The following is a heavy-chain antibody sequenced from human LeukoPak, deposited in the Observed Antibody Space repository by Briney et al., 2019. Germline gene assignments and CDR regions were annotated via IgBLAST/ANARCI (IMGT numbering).Heavy chain of an antibody. J-gene: IGHJ5*02. CDR3: ARSLNAIVVVPAAMRGWFDP. CDR2: ISSSSSYI. D-gene: IGHD2-2*01. Sequence: GVSLRLSCAASGFTFSSYSMNWVRQAPGKGLEGVSSISSSSSYIYYADPVKGRFTISRDNAKNSLSLQMNSLRAEDTAGYYCARSLNAIVVVPAAMRGWFDPWGQGTLVTVSS. V-gene: IGHV3-21*01. CDR1: GFTFSSYS.